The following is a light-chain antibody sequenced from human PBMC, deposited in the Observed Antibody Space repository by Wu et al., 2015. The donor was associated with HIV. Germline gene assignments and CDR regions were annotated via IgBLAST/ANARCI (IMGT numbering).Light chain of an antibody. CDR2: GAS. CDR1: QNVSSTF. J-gene: IGKJ4*01. Sequence: EIVLTQSPATLSLSPGERVTLSCRASQNVSSTFLAWYQQKPGQAPSLLIYGASSRASGIPGRFSGSGSGADFTLTISRLEPEDFTVYYCQYYGTSSPTFGGGTKVKI. V-gene: IGKV3-20*01. CDR3: QYYGTSSPT.